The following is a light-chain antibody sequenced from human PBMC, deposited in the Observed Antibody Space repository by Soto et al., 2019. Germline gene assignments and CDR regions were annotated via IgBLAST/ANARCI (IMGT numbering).Light chain of an antibody. CDR2: GAS. J-gene: IGKJ4*02. CDR3: HQYGRTPPP. Sequence: EIVLTQSQGTLSLSPGERATLSCRASESVNNNLLAWYQRKPGQAPRLLIYGASYRATHIPYRFSGSWSGTDFTRTSARLEAEDDAVYICHQYGRTPPPFGRGTKVEI. V-gene: IGKV3-20*01. CDR1: ESVNNNL.